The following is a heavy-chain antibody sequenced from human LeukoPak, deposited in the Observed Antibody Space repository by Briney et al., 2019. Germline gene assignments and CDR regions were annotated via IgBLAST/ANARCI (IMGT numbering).Heavy chain of an antibody. CDR3: ARAIDYDPFDF. V-gene: IGHV5-51*01. CDR1: GYTFVNYW. CDR2: ICAGDSDT. D-gene: IGHD3-22*01. Sequence: PGESLKISCEGSGYTFVNYWIGWVRQMPGKGLEWMGIICAGDSDTRYSPSFQGQVTISVDKSVNTAYLQFCRLMASDTAIYYCARAIDYDPFDFWGQGTLVTVSS. J-gene: IGHJ4*02.